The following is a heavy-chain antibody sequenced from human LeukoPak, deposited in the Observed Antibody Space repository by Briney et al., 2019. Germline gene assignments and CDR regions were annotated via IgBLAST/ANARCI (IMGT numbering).Heavy chain of an antibody. D-gene: IGHD3-22*01. Sequence: TLSLTCTVSGGSISSYYWSWIRQPPGKALEWLALIYWDDDKRYSPSLKSRLTITKDTSKNQVVLTMTNMDPVGTATYYCAHRHGYYDSSGYYGYWGQGTLVTVSS. CDR3: AHRHGYYDSSGYYGY. V-gene: IGHV2-5*08. J-gene: IGHJ4*02. CDR1: GGSISSYYW. CDR2: IYWDDDK.